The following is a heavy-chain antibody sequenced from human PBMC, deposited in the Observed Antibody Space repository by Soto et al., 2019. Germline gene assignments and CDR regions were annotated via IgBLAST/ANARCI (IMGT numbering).Heavy chain of an antibody. CDR3: TRDPQRRDGYNGHYFDY. J-gene: IGHJ4*02. CDR2: IRSKAYGGTT. V-gene: IGHV3-49*05. D-gene: IGHD5-12*01. Sequence: NPGGSLRLSCTASGFTFGDYAMSWFRQAPGKGLEWVGFIRSKAYGGTTEYAASVKGRFTISRDDSKSIAYLQMNSLKTEDTAVYYCTRDPQRRDGYNGHYFDYWGQGTLVTVSS. CDR1: GFTFGDYA.